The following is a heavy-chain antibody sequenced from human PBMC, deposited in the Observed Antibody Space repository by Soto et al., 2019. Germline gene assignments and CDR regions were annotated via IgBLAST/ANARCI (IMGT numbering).Heavy chain of an antibody. V-gene: IGHV3-74*01. D-gene: IGHD3-10*01. J-gene: IGHJ4*02. CDR3: AREGDMGSSAFDC. CDR1: GFTFSKYW. Sequence: EVQLVESGGGLVQPGGSLRLSCAASGFTFSKYWMHWVRQAPGKGLVWVARVSSDGSFTYYADSVKGRFTISRDNAQNTLYLQRSNLRPDDTAVYYCAREGDMGSSAFDCWGQGTLVTVSS. CDR2: VSSDGSFT.